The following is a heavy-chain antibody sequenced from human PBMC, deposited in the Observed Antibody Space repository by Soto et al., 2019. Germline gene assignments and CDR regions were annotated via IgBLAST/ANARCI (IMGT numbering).Heavy chain of an antibody. V-gene: IGHV4-30-4*01. CDR2: IYYTGNN. CDR3: ASSSLYGMDV. CDR1: GDSISSPHYY. Sequence: SETLSLTCTVSGDSISSPHYYWTWIRQPPGKGLEWVGYIYYTGNNFYNPALKSRVAMSVDPSTNQFSLKLASVTDADTAVYYCASSSLYGMDVWGQGTTVTVSS. J-gene: IGHJ6*02.